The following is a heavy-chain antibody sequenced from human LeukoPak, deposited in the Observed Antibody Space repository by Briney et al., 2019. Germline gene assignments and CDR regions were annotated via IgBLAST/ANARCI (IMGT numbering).Heavy chain of an antibody. CDR3: ARDRGYYDSSGYYHGNAFDI. V-gene: IGHV3-23*01. J-gene: IGHJ3*02. D-gene: IGHD3-22*01. CDR1: GFTFSNYG. CDR2: IRSSGDST. Sequence: GSLRLSCAASGFTFSNYGMSWVRQAPGKGLEWVSGIRSSGDSTYYADSVKGRFTISRDNAKNSLYLQMNSLRAEDTAVYYCARDRGYYDSSGYYHGNAFDIWGQGTMVTVSS.